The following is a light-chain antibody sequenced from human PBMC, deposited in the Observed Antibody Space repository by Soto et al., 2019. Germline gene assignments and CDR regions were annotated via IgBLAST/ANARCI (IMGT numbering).Light chain of an antibody. Sequence: QSVLTQPVSVSGSPGQSITISCTGSSSDVGAYYFLSWYQHRPGKAPKLILYEVTTCPSGISSRISGSKSGNTASLTISGLQADDDAYYYCGSCTSTNTPYVFGTGTKVTVL. V-gene: IGLV2-14*01. J-gene: IGLJ1*01. CDR3: GSCTSTNTPYV. CDR2: EVT. CDR1: SSDVGAYYF.